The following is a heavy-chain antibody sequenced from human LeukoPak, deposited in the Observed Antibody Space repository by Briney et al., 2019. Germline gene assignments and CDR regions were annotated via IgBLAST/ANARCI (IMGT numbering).Heavy chain of an antibody. CDR2: INPSSGDT. J-gene: IGHJ4*02. CDR3: ARDGNEALAGTGAVTY. Sequence: GASVKVSCKTSGYPFTGYYMHWVRQPPGQGLEWMGWINPSSGDTYYAQNFQGRVTMTRDTSISTAYMELSWLTSDDTAVYYCARDGNEALAGTGAVTYWGQGTLVTVSS. D-gene: IGHD6-19*01. CDR1: GYPFTGYY. V-gene: IGHV1-2*02.